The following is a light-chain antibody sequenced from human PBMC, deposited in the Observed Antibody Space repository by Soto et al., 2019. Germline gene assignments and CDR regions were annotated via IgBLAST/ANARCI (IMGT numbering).Light chain of an antibody. Sequence: QSVLTQPPSASGTLGQRVTLSCSGTSSNIGSNYVYWYQQRPGTAPKLLIYRNNQRPSGVPDRFSGSKSGTSASLAISGLRSEDEADYYCAAWDDRLSGYVFGTGTKLTVL. CDR2: RNN. V-gene: IGLV1-47*01. J-gene: IGLJ1*01. CDR3: AAWDDRLSGYV. CDR1: SSNIGSNY.